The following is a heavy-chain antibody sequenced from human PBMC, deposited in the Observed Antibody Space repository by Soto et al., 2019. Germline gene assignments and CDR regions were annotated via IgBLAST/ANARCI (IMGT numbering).Heavy chain of an antibody. V-gene: IGHV5-10-1*01. J-gene: IGHJ5*02. CDR1: GYNFDNFW. Sequence: GESLKISCKTSGYNFDNFWNIWVRQMPGKGLGWMGRVAPSDSSVNYSPSFHGHITISIDKSINTSYLLCSRLEAYATAYYYCARPEGGTDWLAPGGQGTLVTVSS. D-gene: IGHD3-16*01. CDR3: ARPEGGTDWLAP. CDR2: VAPSDSSV.